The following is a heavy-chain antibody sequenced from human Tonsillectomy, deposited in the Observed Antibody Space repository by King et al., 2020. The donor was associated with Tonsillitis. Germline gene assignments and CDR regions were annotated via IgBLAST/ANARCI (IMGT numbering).Heavy chain of an antibody. J-gene: IGHJ4*02. D-gene: IGHD1-26*01. CDR1: GFTFTSSA. CDR3: AAPKGSLVGATASLDY. V-gene: IGHV1-58*02. Sequence: QLVQSGPEVKKPGTSVKVSCKASGFTFTSSAMQCVRQARGQRLEWIGWIVVGSGNTNYAQKFQERVTITRDMSTSTAYMELSSLRSEDTAVYYCAAPKGSLVGATASLDYWGQGTLVTVSS. CDR2: IVVGSGNT.